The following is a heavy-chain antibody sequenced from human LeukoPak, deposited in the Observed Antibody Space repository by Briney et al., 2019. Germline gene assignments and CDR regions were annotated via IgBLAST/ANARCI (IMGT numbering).Heavy chain of an antibody. CDR3: ARETRLRFLEWRPHSAYNWFDP. Sequence: PSETLSLTCAVYGGSFSGYYWSWIRQPPGKGLEWIGEINHSGSTNYNPSLKSRVTISVDTSKNQFSLKLSSVTAADTAVYYCARETRLRFLEWRPHSAYNWFDPWGQGTLVTVSS. D-gene: IGHD3-3*01. CDR1: GGSFSGYY. CDR2: INHSGST. J-gene: IGHJ5*02. V-gene: IGHV4-34*01.